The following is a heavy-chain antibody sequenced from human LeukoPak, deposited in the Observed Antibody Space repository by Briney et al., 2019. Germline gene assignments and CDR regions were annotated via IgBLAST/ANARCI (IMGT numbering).Heavy chain of an antibody. CDR3: ARNGRYSSGWCPPFGYYYYYMDV. D-gene: IGHD6-19*01. J-gene: IGHJ6*03. CDR1: GFTFSTYA. V-gene: IGHV3-30*04. CDR2: ISYSVNNK. Sequence: GGSLRLSCAASGFTFSTYAMHWVRQAPGKGLEWVAVISYSVNNKYYADSLKGRFTISRDNSKNTLYLQMNSLRAEDTAVYYCARNGRYSSGWCPPFGYYYYYMDVWGKGTTVTISS.